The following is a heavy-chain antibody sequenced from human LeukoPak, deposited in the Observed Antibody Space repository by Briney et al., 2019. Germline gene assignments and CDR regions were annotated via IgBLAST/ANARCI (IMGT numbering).Heavy chain of an antibody. V-gene: IGHV3-30*18. Sequence: PGRALRVSCAAPGFTLSSYGMHWVRQAPGKGLEWGAVISYEGSNKYYADSVKGRFTISRDNSKNTLYLQMNSLRAEDTAVYYCAKDRAMMGEGFFDYWGQGTLVTVSS. J-gene: IGHJ4*02. CDR1: GFTLSSYG. CDR3: AKDRAMMGEGFFDY. CDR2: ISYEGSNK. D-gene: IGHD3-10*02.